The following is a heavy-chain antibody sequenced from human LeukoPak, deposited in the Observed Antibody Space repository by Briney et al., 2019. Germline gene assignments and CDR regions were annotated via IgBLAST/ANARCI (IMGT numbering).Heavy chain of an antibody. V-gene: IGHV3-53*01. Sequence: LSGGSLRLSCAASGFTFSNYAMHWVRQAPGKGLEWVAVIYSGGSTYYADSVKGRFTIPRDNSKNTLYLQMNSLRAEDTAVYYCARDRRVNIAGLNYYYGMDVWGQGTTVTVSS. CDR3: ARDRRVNIAGLNYYYGMDV. D-gene: IGHD6-13*01. CDR1: GFTFSNYA. J-gene: IGHJ6*02. CDR2: IYSGGST.